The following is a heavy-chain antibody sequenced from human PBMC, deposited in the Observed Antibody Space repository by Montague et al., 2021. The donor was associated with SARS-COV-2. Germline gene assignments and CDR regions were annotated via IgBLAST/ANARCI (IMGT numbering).Heavy chain of an antibody. CDR3: TGQRWRGRFDP. CDR1: GGSVHSNADHLNSDY. D-gene: IGHD2-15*01. CDR2: VHWRGQT. J-gene: IGHJ5*02. V-gene: IGHV4-39*01. Sequence: SETLSLTCDVSGGSVHSNADHLNSDYWARVRQSPGRGLEWIGSVHWRGQTWQNPSFRGRLTMSVDTSKNSVSLRLTSVTAADTAMYYCTGQRWRGRFDPWGLGTLVIVSS.